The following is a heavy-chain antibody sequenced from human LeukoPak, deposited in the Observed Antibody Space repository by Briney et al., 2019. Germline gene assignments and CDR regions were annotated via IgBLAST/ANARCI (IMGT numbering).Heavy chain of an antibody. Sequence: ASVKVSCKASGYTFTSYYMHWVRQAPGQGLEWMGIINPNGGSTSYAQKFQGRVTMTRDTSTSTVYMELSNLRSEDTAVYYCARNGAPIPDCSSTSCYSPYYYYMDDWGKGTTVTVSS. V-gene: IGHV1-46*01. CDR1: GYTFTSYY. D-gene: IGHD2-2*02. CDR3: ARNGAPIPDCSSTSCYSPYYYYMDD. CDR2: INPNGGST. J-gene: IGHJ6*03.